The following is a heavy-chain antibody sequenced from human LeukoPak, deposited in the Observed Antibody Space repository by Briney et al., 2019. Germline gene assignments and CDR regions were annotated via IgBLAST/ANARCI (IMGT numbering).Heavy chain of an antibody. CDR2: INPNSGGT. Sequence: ASVKVSCKASGYTFTGYYMHWVRQAPGQGIEWMGWINPNSGGTNYAQKFQGWVTMTRDTSISTAYMELSRLRSDDTAVYYCARDARPGSYSLYYYGMDVWGQGTTVTVSS. V-gene: IGHV1-2*04. J-gene: IGHJ6*02. CDR3: ARDARPGSYSLYYYGMDV. CDR1: GYTFTGYY. D-gene: IGHD1-26*01.